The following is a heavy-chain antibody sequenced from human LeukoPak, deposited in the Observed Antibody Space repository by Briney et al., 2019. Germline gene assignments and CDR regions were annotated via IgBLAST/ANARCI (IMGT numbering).Heavy chain of an antibody. CDR3: ARAGVVPAAPLLDP. D-gene: IGHD2-2*01. V-gene: IGHV3-74*01. J-gene: IGHJ5*02. CDR2: INSDGSST. CDR1: GFTFSSYW. Sequence: PGGSLRLSCAASGFTFSSYWMHWVRHAPGKGLVWVSRINSDGSSTSYADSVKGRFTISRDNAKNTLYLQMNSLRAEDTAVYYYARAGVVPAAPLLDPWGQGTLVTVYS.